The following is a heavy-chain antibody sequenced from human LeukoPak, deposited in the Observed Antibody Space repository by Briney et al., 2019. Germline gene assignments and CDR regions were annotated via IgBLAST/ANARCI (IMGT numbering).Heavy chain of an antibody. V-gene: IGHV1-69*13. Sequence: SVKVSCKASGGTFSSYAISWVRQAPGQGLEWMGGIIPISGTANYAQKFQGRVAITADESTSTAYMELSSLRSEDTAVYYCAREGIAARPGWFDPWGQGTLVTVSS. D-gene: IGHD6-6*01. J-gene: IGHJ5*02. CDR1: GGTFSSYA. CDR2: IIPISGTA. CDR3: AREGIAARPGWFDP.